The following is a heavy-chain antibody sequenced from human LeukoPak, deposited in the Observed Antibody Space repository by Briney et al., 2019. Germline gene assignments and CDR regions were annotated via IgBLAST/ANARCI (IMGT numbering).Heavy chain of an antibody. V-gene: IGHV3-9*01. D-gene: IGHD1-26*01. J-gene: IGHJ5*02. Sequence: GGSLSFSFAASGFRFENSALHWVGQAPGKGLKGVSGITWNSGSIAYADSVKGRFTTSRDNARNSLFLQMSSLRVDDTAVYYCARQVFHGGSPPRLDLWGPGTLVTVSS. CDR2: ITWNSGSI. CDR1: GFRFENSA. CDR3: ARQVFHGGSPPRLDL.